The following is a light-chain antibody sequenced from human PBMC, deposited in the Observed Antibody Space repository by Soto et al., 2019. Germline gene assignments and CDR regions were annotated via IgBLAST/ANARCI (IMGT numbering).Light chain of an antibody. CDR1: QDISKY. J-gene: IGKJ5*01. CDR3: QQYSHLIT. V-gene: IGKV1-33*01. CDR2: DAS. Sequence: IPIAPSPIPLAASLCGSITITCQASQDISKYLNWYQQKLGKAPKLLIYDASNLETGVPSRFSGSGSGTDFTFTISSLQPEDIATYYCQQYSHLITFGQGTRLEI.